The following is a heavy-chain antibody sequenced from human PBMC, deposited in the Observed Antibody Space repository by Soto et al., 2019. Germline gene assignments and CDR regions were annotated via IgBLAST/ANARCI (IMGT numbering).Heavy chain of an antibody. J-gene: IGHJ6*02. CDR2: VDCRGIT. CDR3: ARRLKKLIAASHPVDHDYDYGMDV. D-gene: IGHD6-13*01. CDR1: GGAALSSNWS. Sequence: QAVAVSASGGAALSSNWSWGWMGQGPGEGVEWVGRVDCRGITYDNPSLKIRVTISADTSKNQFALKLSSVTAADTGVSYCARRLKKLIAASHPVDHDYDYGMDVGGRGTTVPVSS. V-gene: IGHV4-39*01.